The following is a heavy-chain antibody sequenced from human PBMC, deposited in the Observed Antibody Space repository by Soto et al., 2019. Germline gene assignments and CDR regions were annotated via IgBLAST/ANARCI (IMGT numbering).Heavy chain of an antibody. D-gene: IGHD2-8*02. V-gene: IGHV3-53*01. CDR1: GFSVGSNY. CDR3: ARERLVASNWFFHX. J-gene: IGHJ2*01. Sequence: GGSLRLSCAASGFSVGSNYMNWVRQAPGKGLEGVSFFYPAGSTYYADSVEGLFTISRDNTKKTLYLQMNSLRAEDTAVYYCARERLVASNWFFHXWGRGTLVTVSX. CDR2: FYPAGST.